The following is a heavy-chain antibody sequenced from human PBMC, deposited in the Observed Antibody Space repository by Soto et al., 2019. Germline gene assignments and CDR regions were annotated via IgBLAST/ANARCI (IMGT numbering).Heavy chain of an antibody. D-gene: IGHD2-2*02. CDR3: ARDLYCSSTSCYRAGNWFDP. J-gene: IGHJ5*02. CDR2: IIPIFGTA. V-gene: IGHV1-69*13. Sequence: AASVKVSCKASGGTFSSYAISWVRQAPGQGLEWMGGIIPIFGTANYAQKFQGRVTITADESTSTAYMELSSLRSEDTAVYYCARDLYCSSTSCYRAGNWFDPWGQGTLVTVSS. CDR1: GGTFSSYA.